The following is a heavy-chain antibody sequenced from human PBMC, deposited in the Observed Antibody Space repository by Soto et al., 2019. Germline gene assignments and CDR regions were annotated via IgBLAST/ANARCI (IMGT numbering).Heavy chain of an antibody. CDR2: ISYDGSNK. Sequence: ESGGGVVQPGRSLRLSCAASGFTFSSYGMHWVRQAPGKGLEWVAVISYDGSNKYYADSVKGRFTISRDNSKNTLYLQMNSLRAEDTAVYYCAKDSVVVVPYYGMDVWGQGTTVTVSS. D-gene: IGHD2-2*01. CDR3: AKDSVVVVPYYGMDV. J-gene: IGHJ6*02. CDR1: GFTFSSYG. V-gene: IGHV3-30*18.